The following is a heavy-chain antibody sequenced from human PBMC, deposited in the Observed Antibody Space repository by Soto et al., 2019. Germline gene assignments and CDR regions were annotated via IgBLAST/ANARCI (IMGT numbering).Heavy chain of an antibody. J-gene: IGHJ4*02. CDR1: GGSVSSGSYY. D-gene: IGHD3-22*01. Sequence: PETLSLTCTVSGGSVSSGSYYWSWIRQPPGKGLEWIGYIYYSGSTNYNPSLKSRVTISVDTSKHQFSLKLSSVTAEDTAVYYGARDQTMIVGGVDDWGQGTLFTVS. CDR3: ARDQTMIVGGVDD. V-gene: IGHV4-61*01. CDR2: IYYSGST.